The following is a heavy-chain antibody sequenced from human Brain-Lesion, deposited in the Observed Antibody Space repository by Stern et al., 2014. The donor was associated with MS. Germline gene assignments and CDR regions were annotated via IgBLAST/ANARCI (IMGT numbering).Heavy chain of an antibody. J-gene: IGHJ4*02. D-gene: IGHD4-17*01. CDR3: AEGGSYGFVY. CDR1: GNTFTNRY. V-gene: IGHV1-45*03. Sequence: MQLVESGAEVKKTGYSVKVSCQASGNTFTNRYLHWVRQAPSQALEWMGWITPVTGNTNYAQNFQDRVTISMDRSMNTAYMDLSSLRSDDTAIYFCAEGGSYGFVYWGQGTLVTVSS. CDR2: ITPVTGNT.